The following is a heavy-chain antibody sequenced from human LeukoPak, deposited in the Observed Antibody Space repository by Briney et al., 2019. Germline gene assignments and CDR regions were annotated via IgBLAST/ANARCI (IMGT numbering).Heavy chain of an antibody. D-gene: IGHD3-10*01. CDR2: KSGRGGSR. V-gene: IGHV3-23*01. Sequence: GGSLRLSCAASGFTFSRYDMTWVRQAPGKGAEGVSYKSGRGGSRDYADSVKGRFTISRDNYKNPLYLQMTSLRAEDTAVYYCAKDLVTGSLDYWGQGTLVTVSS. J-gene: IGHJ4*02. CDR1: GFTFSRYD. CDR3: AKDLVTGSLDY.